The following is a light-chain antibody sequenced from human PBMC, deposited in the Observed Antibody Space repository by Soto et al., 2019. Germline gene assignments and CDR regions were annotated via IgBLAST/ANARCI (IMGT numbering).Light chain of an antibody. J-gene: IGKJ1*01. CDR2: KAS. CDR1: QTISSW. V-gene: IGKV1-5*03. CDR3: QQYNSYWWT. Sequence: DIQMTQSPSTLSGSVGDRVTITCRASQTISSWLARYQQKPGKAPKLLIYKASTLKSGVPSRFSGSGSGTEFTLTISSLQPDDFATYYCQQYNSYWWTFGQGTKVDIK.